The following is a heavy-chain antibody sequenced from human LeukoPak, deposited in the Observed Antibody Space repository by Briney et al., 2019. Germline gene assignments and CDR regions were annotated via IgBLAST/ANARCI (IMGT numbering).Heavy chain of an antibody. CDR2: IYYSGST. D-gene: IGHD3-3*01. CDR1: GGSISSYY. V-gene: IGHV4-59*12. Sequence: PSETLSLTCTVSGGSISSYYWSWIRQPPGKGLEWIGYIYYSGSTNYNPSLKSRVTISVDTSKNQFSLKLSSVTAADTAVYYCARDALTIFGVDNWFDPWGQGTLVTVSS. J-gene: IGHJ5*02. CDR3: ARDALTIFGVDNWFDP.